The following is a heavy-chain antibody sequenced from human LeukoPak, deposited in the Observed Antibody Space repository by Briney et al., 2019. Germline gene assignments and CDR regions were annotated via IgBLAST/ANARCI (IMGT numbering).Heavy chain of an antibody. CDR2: ISPRGDIT. Sequence: GGSLRLSCAASGFSFRSHGMNWVRQAPGKGLEWVSGISPRGDITYYKDSVRGRFTISRDNARNTLYLLMNSLRAEDTAVYYCARWYYYETSGLYYGSFDNWGQGTLVTVSS. V-gene: IGHV3-23*01. CDR1: GFSFRSHG. J-gene: IGHJ5*02. D-gene: IGHD3-22*01. CDR3: ARWYYYETSGLYYGSFDN.